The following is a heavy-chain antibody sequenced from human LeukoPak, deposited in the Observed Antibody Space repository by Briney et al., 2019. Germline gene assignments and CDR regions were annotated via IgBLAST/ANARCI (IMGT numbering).Heavy chain of an antibody. CDR3: AREGSSSPYYYYGMDV. D-gene: IGHD6-6*01. CDR1: GVSISSYC. V-gene: IGHV4-4*07. Sequence: PSETLSLTCTVSGVSISSYCWSWIRQPPGKGLEWIGRINTSGSTNYNPSLKSGVTMSVDTSKNQFSLKLSSVTAADTAVYYCAREGSSSPYYYYGMDVWGQGTMVTVSS. CDR2: INTSGST. J-gene: IGHJ6*02.